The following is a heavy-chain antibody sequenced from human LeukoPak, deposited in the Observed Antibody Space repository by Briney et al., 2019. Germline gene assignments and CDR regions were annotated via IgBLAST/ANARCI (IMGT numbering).Heavy chain of an antibody. CDR2: ISRSGSTK. CDR3: AREVGGVIVIGAFDI. J-gene: IGHJ3*02. Sequence: GGSLRLSCAASGFTFSDYNMRWIRQAPGKGLEWVSSISRSGSTKYYADSVKGRFTISRDNAKNSLYLQMNSLRAEDTAVYYCAREVGGVIVIGAFDIWGQGTMVTVSS. D-gene: IGHD3-16*02. V-gene: IGHV3-11*04. CDR1: GFTFSDYN.